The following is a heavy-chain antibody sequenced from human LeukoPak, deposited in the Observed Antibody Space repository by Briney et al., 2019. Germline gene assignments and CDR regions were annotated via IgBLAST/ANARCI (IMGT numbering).Heavy chain of an antibody. D-gene: IGHD2-2*01. V-gene: IGHV3-23*01. CDR3: AKRGRSSTSRLNWFDP. CDR2: ISGSGGST. J-gene: IGHJ5*02. Sequence: GGSLRLSCAASGFTFSSYAMSWVRQAPGKGLEWVSAISGSGGSTYYADSVKGRFTISRDNSKNTLYLQMNRLRAEDTAVYYCAKRGRSSTSRLNWFDPWGQGTLVTVSS. CDR1: GFTFSSYA.